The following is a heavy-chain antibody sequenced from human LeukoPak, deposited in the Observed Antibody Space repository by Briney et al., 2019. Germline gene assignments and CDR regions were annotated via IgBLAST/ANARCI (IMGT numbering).Heavy chain of an antibody. CDR2: ISDSGSSI. J-gene: IGHJ4*02. CDR3: ASVTIVGPTADY. V-gene: IGHV3-48*03. D-gene: IGHD1-26*01. Sequence: SGGSLRLSCAASGFTFSSYEMNWVRQAPGKGLEWVSYISDSGSSIYYADSVKGRFTISRDNAKNSLYLQMNSLRAEDTAVYYCASVTIVGPTADYWGQGTLVTVSS. CDR1: GFTFSSYE.